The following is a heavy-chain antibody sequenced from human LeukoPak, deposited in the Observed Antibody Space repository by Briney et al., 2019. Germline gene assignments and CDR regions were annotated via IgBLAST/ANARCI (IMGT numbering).Heavy chain of an antibody. J-gene: IGHJ4*02. V-gene: IGHV1-18*01. D-gene: IGHD2-15*01. CDR1: GYSFISYG. Sequence: ASVKVSCTASGYSFISYGFTWVRQAPGQGLEWMGWISVHNGNKNYAQKFQGRVTMTTDTPTSTAYMEARSLRSDDTAVYYCARRGSGGSSDYWGQGTLVTVSS. CDR2: ISVHNGNK. CDR3: ARRGSGGSSDY.